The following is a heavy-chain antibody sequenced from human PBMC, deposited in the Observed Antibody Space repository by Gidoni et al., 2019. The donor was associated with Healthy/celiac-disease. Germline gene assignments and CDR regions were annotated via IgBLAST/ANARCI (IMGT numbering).Heavy chain of an antibody. CDR3: AKATYDSLTGYATADYYFDY. J-gene: IGHJ4*02. CDR1: AFTFSSFA. V-gene: IGHV3-23*01. D-gene: IGHD3-9*01. CDR2: ISGSGGST. Sequence: EVQLLVSGGGLLQPGGSLRLSCSASAFTFSSFAFRWVRQARGKGLVWVSAISGSGGSTYYADSVKGRFTNYRDNSKNTLYLQMNSLRAEDTAVYYGAKATYDSLTGYATADYYFDYWGQGTLVTVSS.